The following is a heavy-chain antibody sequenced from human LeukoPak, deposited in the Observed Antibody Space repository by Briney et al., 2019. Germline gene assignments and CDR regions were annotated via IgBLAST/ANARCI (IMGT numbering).Heavy chain of an antibody. CDR1: GGSISSYY. V-gene: IGHV4-34*01. J-gene: IGHJ4*02. Sequence: PSETLSLTCTVSGGSISSYYWSWIRQPPGKGLEWIGEINHSGSTNYNPSLKSRVTISVDTSKNQFSLRLSSVTAADTAVYYCARVRQGYWGQGTLVTVSS. CDR2: INHSGST. D-gene: IGHD3-10*01. CDR3: ARVRQGY.